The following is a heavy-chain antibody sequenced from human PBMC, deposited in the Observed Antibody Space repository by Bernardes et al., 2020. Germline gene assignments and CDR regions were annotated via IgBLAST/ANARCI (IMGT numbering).Heavy chain of an antibody. V-gene: IGHV1-18*01. J-gene: IGHJ6*02. CDR2: ISAYNGNT. CDR1: GYTFTSYG. Sequence: ASVKVSCKASGYTFTSYGISWVRQAPGQGLEWMGWISAYNGNTNYAQKLQGRVTMTTDTSTSTAYMELRSLRSDDTAVYYCARDHVSAITMVRGVIDYYYYGMDVWGQGTTVTVSS. CDR3: ARDHVSAITMVRGVIDYYYYGMDV. D-gene: IGHD3-10*01.